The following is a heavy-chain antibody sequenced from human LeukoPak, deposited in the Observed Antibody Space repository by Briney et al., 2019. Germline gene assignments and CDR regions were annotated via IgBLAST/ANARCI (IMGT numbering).Heavy chain of an antibody. J-gene: IGHJ6*02. D-gene: IGHD1-1*01. CDR1: VYTLTGYY. CDR2: IYPNSGGT. Sequence: ASVNVSCKSSVYTLTGYYMHGVRQAPGQGREGMGWIYPNSGGTNYAQKFQGRGTMTRDTSISTGYMELSRLRSDDTAMDYCARGPATTKTYYYYGMDGWGQGTTVTVSS. CDR3: ARGPATTKTYYYYGMDG. V-gene: IGHV1-2*02.